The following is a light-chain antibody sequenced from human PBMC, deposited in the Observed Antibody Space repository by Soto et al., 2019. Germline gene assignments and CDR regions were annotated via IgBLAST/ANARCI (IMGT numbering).Light chain of an antibody. J-gene: IGLJ2*01. V-gene: IGLV2-18*02. Sequence: QSALTQPPSVSGSPGQSVTISCTGTSSDVGGYSRVSWYQQPPGTAPKLMIYEVSNRPSGVPDRFSGSKSGNTASLTISGLQAEDEADYYCSAYTSSSTFVVFGGGTKLTVL. CDR1: SSDVGGYSR. CDR2: EVS. CDR3: SAYTSSSTFVV.